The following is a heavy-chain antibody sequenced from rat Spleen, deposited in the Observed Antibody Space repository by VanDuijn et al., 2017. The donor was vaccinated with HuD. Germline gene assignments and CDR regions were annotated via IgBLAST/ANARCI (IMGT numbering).Heavy chain of an antibody. V-gene: IGHV2-1*01. CDR2: LWGDGST. CDR1: GFSLTRNS. Sequence: QVQLKESGPGLVQPSQTLSLTCTVSGFSLTRNSVHWVRQPPGKGLEWMGGLWGDGSTDYNSVLKSRLSNSRDTSKNQVFLKVNGLQTDDTAIYFCARSDAAHYQILDAWGQGTSVTVSS. J-gene: IGHJ4*01. D-gene: IGHD1-1*01. CDR3: ARSDAAHYQILDA.